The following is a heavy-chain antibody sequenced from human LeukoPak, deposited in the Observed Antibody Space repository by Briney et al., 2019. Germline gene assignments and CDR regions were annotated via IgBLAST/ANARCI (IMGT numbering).Heavy chain of an antibody. D-gene: IGHD3-16*01. J-gene: IGHJ3*02. CDR3: ARFDYIWESNGETHGMDAFDM. V-gene: IGHV4-38-2*01. CDR2: ILHLVTT. CDR1: GFSINRGFS. Sequence: PSETLSLTCDVSGFSINRGFSWGWVRQPPGKGLEWMGNILHLVTTYYSPSLKTRITITLDTPKNRFSLRLNSVTAADTAVYFCARFDYIWESNGETHGMDAFDMWGQGTMVTLSS.